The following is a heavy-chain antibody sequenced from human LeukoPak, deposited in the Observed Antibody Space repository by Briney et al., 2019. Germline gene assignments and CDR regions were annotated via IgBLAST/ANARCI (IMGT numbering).Heavy chain of an antibody. CDR3: ARDPAWDYDFRSGLPSD. D-gene: IGHD3-3*01. CDR1: GFTFSSYA. J-gene: IGHJ4*02. Sequence: GGSLRLSCAASGFTFSSYAMHWVRQAPGKGLEWVAVISYDGSNKYYADSVKGRFTISRDNSKNTLYLQMNSLRAEDTAVYYCARDPAWDYDFRSGLPSDWGQGTLVTVSS. V-gene: IGHV3-30-3*01. CDR2: ISYDGSNK.